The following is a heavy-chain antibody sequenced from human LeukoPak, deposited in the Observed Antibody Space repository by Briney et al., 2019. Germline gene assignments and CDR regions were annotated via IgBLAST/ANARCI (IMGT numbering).Heavy chain of an antibody. V-gene: IGHV3-48*02. D-gene: IGHD6-6*01. CDR3: ARDWEQLSD. CDR1: GFTFSRYS. CDR2: ISSSSTSR. Sequence: GGSLRLSCAASGFTFSRYSMNWVRQAPGKGLEWISYISSSSTSRYYADSVKGRLTISRDNAKNSLSLQMNSLRDEDTAVYYCARDWEQLSDWGQGTLVTVSS. J-gene: IGHJ4*02.